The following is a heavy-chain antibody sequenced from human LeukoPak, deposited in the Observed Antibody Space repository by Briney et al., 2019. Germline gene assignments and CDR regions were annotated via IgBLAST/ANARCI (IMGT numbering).Heavy chain of an antibody. CDR2: IYTSGST. J-gene: IGHJ6*03. Sequence: PSGTLSLTCTVSGGSISSGRYYWRWIRQPAGKGLEWIGRIYTSGSTNYNPSLKSRVTISVDTSKNQFSLKLRSVTAADTAVYYCASMSGYYVPYYYMDVWGKGTTVTVSS. D-gene: IGHD3-22*01. CDR3: ASMSGYYVPYYYMDV. V-gene: IGHV4-61*02. CDR1: GGSISSGRYY.